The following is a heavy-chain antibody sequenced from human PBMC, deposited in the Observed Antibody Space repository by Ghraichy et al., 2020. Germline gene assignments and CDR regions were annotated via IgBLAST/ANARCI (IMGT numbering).Heavy chain of an antibody. J-gene: IGHJ4*02. CDR3: ARAPTFGDLWSGRYFPAFDY. Sequence: GGSLRLSCVASGFTFSSHAMNWVRQAPGKGLEYVSAISSEGGAAYYANSVKGRFTISRDNSKNTLYLQMGTLSPEDMAVYYCARAPTFGDLWSGRYFPAFDYWGQGILVTVSS. CDR1: GFTFSSHA. CDR2: ISSEGGAA. D-gene: IGHD3-3*01. V-gene: IGHV3-64*01.